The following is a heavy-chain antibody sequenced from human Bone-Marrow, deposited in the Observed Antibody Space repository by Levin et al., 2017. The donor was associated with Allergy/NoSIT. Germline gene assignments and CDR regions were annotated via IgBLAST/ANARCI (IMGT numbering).Heavy chain of an antibody. CDR3: AKERSVAPNWFDP. CDR1: GFTFDSYA. V-gene: IGHV3-23*01. D-gene: IGHD1-26*01. CDR2: ISDNGGRT. Sequence: PGESLKISCAASGFTFDSYAMSWVRQAPGKGLEWVSAISDNGGRTYYRESVKGRFTISRDNSKNTVYLQMNSLRAEDTAVYYCAKERSVAPNWFDPWGQGTLVTVSS. J-gene: IGHJ5*02.